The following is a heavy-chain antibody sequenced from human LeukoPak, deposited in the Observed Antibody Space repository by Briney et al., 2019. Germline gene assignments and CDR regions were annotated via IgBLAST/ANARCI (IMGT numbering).Heavy chain of an antibody. V-gene: IGHV4-61*02. CDR2: IYTSGST. Sequence: SETLPLTCTVSGGSISSGSYYWSWIRQPAGKGLEWIGRIYTSGSTNYNPSLKSRVTISVDTSENQFSLKLSSVTAADTAVYYCARFGHDCSSTSCYFDPWGQGTLVTVSS. CDR3: ARFGHDCSSTSCYFDP. J-gene: IGHJ5*02. D-gene: IGHD2-2*01. CDR1: GGSISSGSYY.